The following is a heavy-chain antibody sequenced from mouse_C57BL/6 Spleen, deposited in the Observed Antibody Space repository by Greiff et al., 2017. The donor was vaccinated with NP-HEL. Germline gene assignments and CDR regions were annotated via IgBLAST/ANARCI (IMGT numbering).Heavy chain of an antibody. J-gene: IGHJ4*01. CDR2: INPSNGGT. V-gene: IGHV1-53*01. D-gene: IGHD2-1*01. CDR3: ARTWYLYYYAMDY. Sequence: VQLQQPGTELVKPGASVKLSCKASGYTFTSYWMHWVKQRPGQGLEWIGNINPSNGGTNYNEKFKSKATLTVDKSSSTAYMQLSSLTSEDSAVYYCARTWYLYYYAMDYWGQGTSVTVSS. CDR1: GYTFTSYW.